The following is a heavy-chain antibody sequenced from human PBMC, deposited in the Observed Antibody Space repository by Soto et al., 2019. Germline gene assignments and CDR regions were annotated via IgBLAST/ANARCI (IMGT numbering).Heavy chain of an antibody. CDR2: INPSGGST. J-gene: IGHJ6*02. V-gene: IGHV1-46*03. CDR3: ASGNYGSAKISQAYYGMDV. Sequence: ASVKVSCKASGYTFTSYYMHWVRQAPGQGLEWMGIINPSGGSTSYAQKFQGRVTMTRDTSTSTVYMELSSLRSEDTAVYYCASGNYGSAKISQAYYGMDVWGQGTTVTSP. CDR1: GYTFTSYY. D-gene: IGHD3-10*01.